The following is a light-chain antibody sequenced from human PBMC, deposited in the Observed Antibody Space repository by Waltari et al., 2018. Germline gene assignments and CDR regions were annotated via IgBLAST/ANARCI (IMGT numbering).Light chain of an antibody. CDR1: SSNIGGNH. J-gene: IGLJ3*02. CDR2: RVD. Sequence: QSVLTQPPSASGTPGQKITISCSGSSSNIGGNHGNWYQHFPGADPKLVIGRVDHRPSGVPDRFSCSKSDTSASLTMSGLRSDDEADYYCAAWDDRLRAVVFGGGTKLTV. CDR3: AAWDDRLRAVV. V-gene: IGLV1-47*01.